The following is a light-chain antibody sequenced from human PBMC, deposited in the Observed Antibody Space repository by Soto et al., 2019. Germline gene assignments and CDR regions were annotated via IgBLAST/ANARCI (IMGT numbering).Light chain of an antibody. Sequence: QSVLTQPPSASGSPGQSVTISCTGTSSDVGGYNYVSWYQQHPGKAPKLMIYEVTQRPSGVPDRFSGSKSGSTASLTVSGLQGEDEADYYCSSYAGSNIVIFGGGTKLTVL. V-gene: IGLV2-8*01. CDR3: SSYAGSNIVI. J-gene: IGLJ2*01. CDR1: SSDVGGYNY. CDR2: EVT.